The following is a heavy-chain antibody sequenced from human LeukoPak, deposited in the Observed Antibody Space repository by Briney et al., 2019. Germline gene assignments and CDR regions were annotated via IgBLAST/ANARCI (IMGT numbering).Heavy chain of an antibody. V-gene: IGHV4-38-2*02. CDR2: IYHSGST. Sequence: SETLSLTCTVSGYSISSGYYWGWIRQPPGKGLEWIGSIYHSGSTYYNPSLKSRVTISVDTSKNQFSLKLSSVTAADTAVYYCARDGSSSSIDYWGQETLVTVSS. D-gene: IGHD6-6*01. CDR3: ARDGSSSSIDY. CDR1: GYSISSGYY. J-gene: IGHJ4*02.